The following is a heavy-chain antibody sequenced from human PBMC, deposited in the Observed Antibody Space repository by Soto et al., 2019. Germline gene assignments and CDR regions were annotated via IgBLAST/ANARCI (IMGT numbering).Heavy chain of an antibody. CDR1: GGSISRYH. V-gene: IGHV4-59*01. D-gene: IGHD3-22*01. J-gene: IGHJ6*02. Sequence: SETLSLTCTVSGGSISRYHCSWIRQPPGKGLEWIGYIYYSGSTNYNPSLKSRVTISVDTSKNQFSLKLSSVTAADTAVYYCARVDSAYYYDSSGSAGYYYGMDVWGQGTTVTVSS. CDR3: ARVDSAYYYDSSGSAGYYYGMDV. CDR2: IYYSGST.